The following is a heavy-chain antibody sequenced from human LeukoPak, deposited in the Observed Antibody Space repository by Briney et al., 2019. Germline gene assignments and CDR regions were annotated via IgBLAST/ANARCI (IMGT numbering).Heavy chain of an antibody. J-gene: IGHJ1*01. D-gene: IGHD3-22*01. CDR1: GFTFSSHA. CDR2: ISGSGDST. Sequence: GGSLRLSCVASGFTFSSHAMSWVRQAPGKGLEWVSTISGSGDSTFYADSVKGRFTISRDNSKNTLYLQMSSLRADDTAVYYCARGGGVVALQRWGQGTLVTVSS. V-gene: IGHV3-23*01. CDR3: ARGGGVVALQR.